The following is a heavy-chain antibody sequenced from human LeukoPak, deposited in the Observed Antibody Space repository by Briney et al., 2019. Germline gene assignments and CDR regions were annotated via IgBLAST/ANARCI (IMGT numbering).Heavy chain of an antibody. CDR1: GFTFSSYS. CDR2: ISSSSSYI. V-gene: IGHV3-21*01. D-gene: IGHD3-22*01. J-gene: IGHJ4*02. Sequence: PGGSLRLSCAASGFTFSSYSMNWVRQAPGKGLEWVSSISSSSSYIYYADSVKGRFTISRDNAKNSLYLQMNSLRAEDTAVYYCARGYYYDSSGPISQADYWGQGTLVTVSS. CDR3: ARGYYYDSSGPISQADY.